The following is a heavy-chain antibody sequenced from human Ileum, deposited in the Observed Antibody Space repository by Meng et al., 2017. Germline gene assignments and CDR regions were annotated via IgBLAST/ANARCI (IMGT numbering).Heavy chain of an antibody. CDR2: VYTSGST. CDR1: GDSISSGSYY. J-gene: IGHJ4*02. Sequence: SETLSLTCTVSGDSISSGSYYWSWIRQPAGKGLEWIGRVYTSGSTNYNPSLKSRVTISVDTSKNQLSLKMNSVTAADTAVYYCARQREMEYSGSSYYFDYWGQGTLVTVSS. D-gene: IGHD1-26*01. V-gene: IGHV4-61*02. CDR3: ARQREMEYSGSSYYFDY.